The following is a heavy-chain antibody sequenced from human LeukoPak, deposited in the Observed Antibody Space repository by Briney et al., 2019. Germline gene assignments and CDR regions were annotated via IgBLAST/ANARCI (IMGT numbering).Heavy chain of an antibody. CDR1: GGITKYYSGGTTRYY. D-gene: IGHD3-16*01. V-gene: IGHV4-61*01. J-gene: IGHJ4*02. CDR2: IYYSGST. CDR3: ARTWGFFDY. Sequence: SETLSLTCTVSGGITKYYSGGTTRYYWSWIRQPPGKGLEWIGYIYYSGSTDYNPSLKSRVTISVDTPKNQFSLKLSPVTAADTAVYYCARTWGFFDYWGQGTLVTVSS.